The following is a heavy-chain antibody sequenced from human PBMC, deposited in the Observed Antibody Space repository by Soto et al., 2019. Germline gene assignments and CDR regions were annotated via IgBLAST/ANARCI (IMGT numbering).Heavy chain of an antibody. D-gene: IGHD2-2*01. CDR2: ISAYNGNT. V-gene: IGHV1-18*01. Sequence: GASVKVSCKASGYTFTSYGISWVRQAPGQGLEWMGWISAYNGNTNYAQKLQGRVTMTTDTSTSTAYMELRSLRSDDTAVYYCARAPEYCSSTSCYPYYYYMDVWGKGTTVTVSS. CDR1: GYTFTSYG. CDR3: ARAPEYCSSTSCYPYYYYMDV. J-gene: IGHJ6*03.